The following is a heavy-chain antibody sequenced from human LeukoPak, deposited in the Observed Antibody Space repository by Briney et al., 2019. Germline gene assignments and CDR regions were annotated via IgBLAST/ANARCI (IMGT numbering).Heavy chain of an antibody. CDR2: INPHSGGT. Sequence: ASVKASCKASTYTFTADYMHWGRQAPGQGLEWMGWINPHSGGTNFAQKFQGRVTMTRDTSITTAHMELSRLTSDDTAMYYCAREIPSSSSSCLDYWGQGTLVTVSS. J-gene: IGHJ4*02. D-gene: IGHD2-2*01. V-gene: IGHV1-2*02. CDR3: AREIPSSSSSCLDY. CDR1: TYTFTADY.